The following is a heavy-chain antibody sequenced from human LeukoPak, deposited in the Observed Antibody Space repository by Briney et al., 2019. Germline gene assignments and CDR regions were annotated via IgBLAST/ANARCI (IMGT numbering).Heavy chain of an antibody. CDR3: ARVFGTTAWYMDV. CDR1: GFTFSSYW. J-gene: IGHJ6*03. V-gene: IGHV3-7*01. D-gene: IGHD1-1*01. Sequence: PGGPLRLSCAASGFTFSSYWMSWVRQAPGKGLEWVANIKQDGSEKYYVDSVKGRFTISRDNAKNSLYLQMNSLRAEDTAVYYCARVFGTTAWYMDVWGKGTTVTVSS. CDR2: IKQDGSEK.